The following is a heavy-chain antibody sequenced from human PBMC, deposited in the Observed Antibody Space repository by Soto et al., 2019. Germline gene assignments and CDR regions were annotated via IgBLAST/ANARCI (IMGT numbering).Heavy chain of an antibody. V-gene: IGHV1-18*01. Sequence: QVQLVQSGAEVKKPGASVKVSCKASGYTFTSYGISWVRQAPGQGLEWMGWISAYNGNTNYAQKLQGRVTMTTDTSTSTAYMELTSLSSDDTAVYYCARVITGTTFYYYSRMDVWRQGTTFTVSS. CDR1: GYTFTSYG. CDR3: ARVITGTTFYYYSRMDV. CDR2: ISAYNGNT. J-gene: IGHJ6*02. D-gene: IGHD1-7*01.